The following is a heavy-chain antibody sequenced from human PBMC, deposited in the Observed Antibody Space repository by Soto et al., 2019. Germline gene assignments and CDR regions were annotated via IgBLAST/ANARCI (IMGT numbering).Heavy chain of an antibody. J-gene: IGHJ4*02. CDR1: GFTFDNYA. D-gene: IGHD5-12*01. Sequence: EVQLVESGGGLVQPGRSLRLYCATSGFTFDNYAMHWVRQGPGKGLEWVSGINWNSVTFDYADSVKGRFTISRDNAKNSLYLTMDSLRPEDTGFYYCARDHDEDFGYDLDYFDFWGRGTLVTVSS. CDR3: ARDHDEDFGYDLDYFDF. V-gene: IGHV3-9*01. CDR2: INWNSVTF.